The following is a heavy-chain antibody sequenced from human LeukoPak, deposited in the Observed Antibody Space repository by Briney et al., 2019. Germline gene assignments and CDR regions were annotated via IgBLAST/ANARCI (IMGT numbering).Heavy chain of an antibody. Sequence: GGSLRLSCAASGFIFSNYAMSWVRQAPGKGLEWVSTISDSAGSSYCADSVKGRFTISRDNSENTLYLQMNSLRVEDTAVYYCAKEDTVTTYYFYYGMDVWGQGTTVTVSS. D-gene: IGHD4-17*01. CDR2: ISDSAGSS. V-gene: IGHV3-23*01. J-gene: IGHJ6*02. CDR1: GFIFSNYA. CDR3: AKEDTVTTYYFYYGMDV.